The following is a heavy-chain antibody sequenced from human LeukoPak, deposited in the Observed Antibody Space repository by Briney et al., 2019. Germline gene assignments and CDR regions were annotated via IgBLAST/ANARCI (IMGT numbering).Heavy chain of an antibody. CDR3: ARMGCSSTSCWWFDP. V-gene: IGHV4-61*01. J-gene: IGHJ5*02. CDR2: IYYSGST. Sequence: KPSETLSLTCTVSGGPVSSGSYYWSWIRQPPGKGLEWIGYIYYSGSTSYNPSLTSRLPISVDTSKSQFSLKLTSVTAADTGVYYCARMGCSSTSCWWFDPWGQGTLVTVSS. D-gene: IGHD2-2*01. CDR1: GGPVSSGSYY.